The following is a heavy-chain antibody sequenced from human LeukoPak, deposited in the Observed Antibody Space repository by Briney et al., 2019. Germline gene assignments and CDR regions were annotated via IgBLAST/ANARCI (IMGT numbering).Heavy chain of an antibody. J-gene: IGHJ4*02. CDR1: GGSFSGYY. Sequence: SETLSLTCAVYGGSFSGYYWSWIRQPAGKGLEWIGRIYTSGSTNYNPSLKSRVTISVDTPKNQFSLKLSSVTAADTAVYYCARERLAVAGHYFDYWGQGTLVTVSS. D-gene: IGHD6-19*01. CDR3: ARERLAVAGHYFDY. CDR2: IYTSGST. V-gene: IGHV4-4*07.